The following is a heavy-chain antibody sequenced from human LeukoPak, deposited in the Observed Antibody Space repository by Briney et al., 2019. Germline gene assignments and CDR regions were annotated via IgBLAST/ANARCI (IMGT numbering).Heavy chain of an antibody. J-gene: IGHJ6*04. CDR2: IYYSGST. Sequence: SETLSLTCTVSGGSISSYYWSWIRQPPGKGLEWIGYIYYSGSTNYNPSLNSRVTISVDTSKNQFSLKLNSVTAADTAVYYCARSYCSGGSCHVAGMDVWGKGTTVTVSS. V-gene: IGHV4-59*01. CDR3: ARSYCSGGSCHVAGMDV. D-gene: IGHD2-15*01. CDR1: GGSISSYY.